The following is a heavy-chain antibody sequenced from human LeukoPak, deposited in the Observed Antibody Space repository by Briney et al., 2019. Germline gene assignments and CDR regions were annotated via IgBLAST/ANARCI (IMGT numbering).Heavy chain of an antibody. V-gene: IGHV1-18*01. CDR2: ISAYNGDT. CDR3: ARIAERQLAYFDY. J-gene: IGHJ4*02. CDR1: GLTFTNYG. Sequence: ASVKVSCKASGLTFTNYGFTWVRQAPGQGLEWMGWISAYNGDTNYAQKLQGRVTMTTDTSTGTAYMELRSLRSDDTAVYYCARIAERQLAYFDYWGQGTLVTVSS. D-gene: IGHD6-13*01.